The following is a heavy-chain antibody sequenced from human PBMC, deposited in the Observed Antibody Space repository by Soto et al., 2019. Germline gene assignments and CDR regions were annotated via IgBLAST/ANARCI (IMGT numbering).Heavy chain of an antibody. CDR2: ITRDSGNK. CDR3: AKDKVGGTYFSGRDY. J-gene: IGHJ4*02. D-gene: IGHD1-26*01. CDR1: GFRFDEHA. V-gene: IGHV3-9*01. Sequence: EVRLVESGGGLVQPGGSLRLSCAASGFRFDEHAMHWVRQAPGKGLEWVSGITRDSGNKGYADSVKGRFIVSRDNAKNSLYLQMNRLRPDDAALYYCAKDKVGGTYFSGRDYWGQGALVTVSS.